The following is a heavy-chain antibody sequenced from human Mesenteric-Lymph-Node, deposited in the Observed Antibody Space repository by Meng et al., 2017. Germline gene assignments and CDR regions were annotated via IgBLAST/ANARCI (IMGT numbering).Heavy chain of an antibody. Sequence: QPQLQESGPGLVKPSENLSRTCTVPGGSISSSSYYWAWIRQPPGKGLEWIGSIYYSGSTYYNSSLKSRVTISVDTSKNQFSLKLSSVTAADTAVYYCVRQSDYGDYRGAFDIWGQGTMVTVSS. CDR1: GGSISSSSYY. CDR2: IYYSGST. D-gene: IGHD4-17*01. V-gene: IGHV4-39*01. J-gene: IGHJ3*02. CDR3: VRQSDYGDYRGAFDI.